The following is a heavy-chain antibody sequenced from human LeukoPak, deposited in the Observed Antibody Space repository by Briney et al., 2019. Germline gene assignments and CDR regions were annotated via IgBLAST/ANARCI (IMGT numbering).Heavy chain of an antibody. Sequence: ASVKVSCKASVYTFTTYDINWVREATGQGLEWVGWMNPNSGNTGYAQKFQDRVTMTRNTSISTAYMELSSLRSEDTAVYYCARVPRRGDRFDPWGQGTLVTVSS. D-gene: IGHD3-10*01. CDR2: MNPNSGNT. J-gene: IGHJ5*02. CDR1: VYTFTTYD. CDR3: ARVPRRGDRFDP. V-gene: IGHV1-8*01.